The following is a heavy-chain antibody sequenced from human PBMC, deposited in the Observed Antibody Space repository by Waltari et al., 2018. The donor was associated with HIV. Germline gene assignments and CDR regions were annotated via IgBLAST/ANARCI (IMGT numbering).Heavy chain of an antibody. D-gene: IGHD3-16*01. J-gene: IGHJ2*01. CDR3: ARDLGGYWYFDL. V-gene: IGHV3-23*01. CDR1: GFPFSSYA. Sequence: EVQLLESGGGLVQPGGSLRLSCAASGFPFSSYAMRWVRQAPGKGLEWVSAISAGGVSTYYADSVKGRFTISRDNSKNTVYLQMNSLRGEDTAVYYCARDLGGYWYFDLCGRGTLVTVSS. CDR2: ISAGGVST.